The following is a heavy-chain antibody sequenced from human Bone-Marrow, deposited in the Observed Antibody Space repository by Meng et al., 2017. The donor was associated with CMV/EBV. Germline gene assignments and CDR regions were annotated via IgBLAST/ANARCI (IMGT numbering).Heavy chain of an antibody. V-gene: IGHV3-48*03. J-gene: IGHJ6*02. Sequence: GGSLRLSCAASGFTFSSYEMNWVRQAPGKGLEWVSYISSSGSTIYYADSVKGRFTISRDNAKNSLYLQMNSLRAEDTAVYYCARVFWSGYYMPRSDYYYYYGMDVWGQGTTVTVSS. CDR3: ARVFWSGYYMPRSDYYYYYGMDV. CDR2: ISSSGSTI. D-gene: IGHD3-3*01. CDR1: GFTFSSYE.